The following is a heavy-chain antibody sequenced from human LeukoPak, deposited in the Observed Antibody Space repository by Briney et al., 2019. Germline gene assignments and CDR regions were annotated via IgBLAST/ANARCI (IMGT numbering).Heavy chain of an antibody. CDR3: ARGYSGSFEY. CDR2: IIPILGIA. J-gene: IGHJ4*02. Sequence: ASVKVSSKASGGTFSSYAISWVRQAPGQGLEWMGRIIPILGIANYAQKFQGRVTITADKSTSTAYMELSSLRSEDTAVYYCARGYSGSFEYWGQGTLVTVSS. CDR1: GGTFSSYA. V-gene: IGHV1-69*04. D-gene: IGHD1-26*01.